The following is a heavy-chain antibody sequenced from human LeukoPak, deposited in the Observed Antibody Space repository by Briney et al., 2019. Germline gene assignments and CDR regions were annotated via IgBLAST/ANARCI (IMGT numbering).Heavy chain of an antibody. CDR3: ARDSGATTFEY. CDR2: IYYSGST. J-gene: IGHJ4*02. Sequence: SETLSLTSTVSGGSISSSSYYWGWIRQPPGKRLEWTGSIYYSGSTYYNPSLKSRVTISVDTSKSQFSLKLSSVTAADTAVYYCARDSGATTFEYWGQGTLVTVSS. V-gene: IGHV4-39*07. CDR1: GGSISSSSYY. D-gene: IGHD1-26*01.